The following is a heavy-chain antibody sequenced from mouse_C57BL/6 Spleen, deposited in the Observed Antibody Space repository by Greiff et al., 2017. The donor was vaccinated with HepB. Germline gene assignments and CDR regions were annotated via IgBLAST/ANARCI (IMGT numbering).Heavy chain of an antibody. V-gene: IGHV14-4*01. CDR2: IDPENGDT. CDR3: TRRGSQDY. J-gene: IGHJ4*01. Sequence: VQLKQSGAELVRPGASVKLSCTASGFNIKDDYMHWVKQRPEQGLEWIGWIDPENGDTEYASKFQGKATITADTSSNTAYLQLSSLTSEDTAVYYCTRRGSQDYWGQGTSVTVSS. CDR1: GFNIKDDY.